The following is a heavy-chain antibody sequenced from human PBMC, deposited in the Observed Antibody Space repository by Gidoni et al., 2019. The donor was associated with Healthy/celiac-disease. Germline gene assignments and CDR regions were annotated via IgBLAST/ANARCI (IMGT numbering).Heavy chain of an antibody. CDR2: MNPNSGNT. J-gene: IGHJ4*02. CDR1: GYTFPSYA. V-gene: IGHV1-8*01. Sequence: QVQLVQSGAEVEKPGASVKVPCKASGYTFPSYAIDWVRPATGQGLEWMGWMNPNSGNTGYAQKFQGRVTMTRNTSISTAYMELSSLRSEDTAVYYCEKAHFDYWGQGTLVTVSS. CDR3: EKAHFDY.